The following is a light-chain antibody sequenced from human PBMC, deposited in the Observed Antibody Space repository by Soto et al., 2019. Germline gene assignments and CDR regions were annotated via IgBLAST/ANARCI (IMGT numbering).Light chain of an antibody. Sequence: EIVMTQSPAALSVSPGERATLSCRASQSVSSNLAWYQQKPGQTPRLLIYGASTRATDIPARFSGSGSGTEFTLTISSLQSEDFAVYYCQQYNQWPWTFGQGTKVEIK. CDR2: GAS. CDR1: QSVSSN. V-gene: IGKV3-15*01. J-gene: IGKJ1*01. CDR3: QQYNQWPWT.